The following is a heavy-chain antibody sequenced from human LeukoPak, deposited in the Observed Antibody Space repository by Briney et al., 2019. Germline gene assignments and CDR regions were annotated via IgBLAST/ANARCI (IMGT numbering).Heavy chain of an antibody. CDR2: INSDESTI. V-gene: IGHV3-74*01. CDR1: GFTFRGSW. D-gene: IGHD5-24*01. J-gene: IGHJ3*02. Sequence: GGSLRLSCAASGFTFRGSWMHWVRQAPGKGLVWVSRINSDESTITYADSVKGRFTISRDNSKNTLDLQMNSLRAEDTAVYYCAKAKDGYMSDAFDIWGQGTMVTVSS. CDR3: AKAKDGYMSDAFDI.